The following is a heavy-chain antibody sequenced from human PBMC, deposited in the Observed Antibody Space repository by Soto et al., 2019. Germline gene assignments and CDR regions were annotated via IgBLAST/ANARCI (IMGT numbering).Heavy chain of an antibody. CDR2: IYSGGST. CDR1: GFTVSSKC. J-gene: IGHJ4*02. Sequence: PWLSLRLSCAASGFTVSSKCMTWVRQAPGKGLEWVSVIYSGGSTYYADSVKGRFTISRDNSKNTLYLQMNSLRAEDTALYSCASGDGYRINYWGQGTLVTVSS. V-gene: IGHV3-53*01. CDR3: ASGDGYRINY. D-gene: IGHD5-12*01.